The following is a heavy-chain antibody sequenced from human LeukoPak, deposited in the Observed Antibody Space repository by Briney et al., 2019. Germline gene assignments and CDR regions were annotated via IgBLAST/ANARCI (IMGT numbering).Heavy chain of an antibody. V-gene: IGHV3-23*01. CDR2: ISGSGGST. CDR1: GFTFSSYA. CDR3: AKGYSSGWSGFSAFDY. J-gene: IGHJ4*02. Sequence: GGSPRLSCAASGFTFSSYAMSWVRQAPGKGLEWVSAISGSGGSTYYADSVKGRFTLSRDNSKNTLYLQMNSLRAEDTAVCYCAKGYSSGWSGFSAFDYWGQGTLVTVSS. D-gene: IGHD6-19*01.